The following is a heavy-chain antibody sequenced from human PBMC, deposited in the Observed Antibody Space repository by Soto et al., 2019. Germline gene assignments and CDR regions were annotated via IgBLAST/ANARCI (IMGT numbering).Heavy chain of an antibody. Sequence: AGGSLRLSCAASGFTFSSYAMSWVRQAPGKGLEWVSGISGSGGNIYYADSVKGRFTISRDNSKNKVHLQMNSLRAEDTAVYYCAKDQGWRPGSRSWLDPWGQGALVTVSS. CDR2: ISGSGGNI. D-gene: IGHD2-15*01. V-gene: IGHV3-23*01. J-gene: IGHJ5*02. CDR1: GFTFSSYA. CDR3: AKDQGWRPGSRSWLDP.